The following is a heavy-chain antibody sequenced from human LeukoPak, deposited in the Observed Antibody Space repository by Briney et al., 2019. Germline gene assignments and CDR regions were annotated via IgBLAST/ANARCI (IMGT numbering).Heavy chain of an antibody. J-gene: IGHJ4*02. CDR3: AKGRELYRYGFDY. V-gene: IGHV3-30*02. D-gene: IGHD5-18*01. CDR1: GFTFSNYC. Sequence: GGSLRLSCAASGFTFSNYCMHWVRQAPGKGLEWVAFIRYDGSNKFYADSVKGRFTISRDNSKNTLYLQMNSLRAEDTAVYYCAKGRELYRYGFDYWGQGTLVTISS. CDR2: IRYDGSNK.